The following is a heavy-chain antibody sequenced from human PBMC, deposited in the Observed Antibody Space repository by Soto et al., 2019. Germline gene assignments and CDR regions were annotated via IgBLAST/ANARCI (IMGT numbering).Heavy chain of an antibody. Sequence: QVQLQESGPGLVKPSQTLSLTCSVSGDSISRIDYYWTWIRQHPEKGLEWIGNIDFRGNTYYSPSLESRLTISVDTSKNQFSLKLTSVTAADTAVYYCAREGGSYDSGGYLIRGAFDIWGQGTMVTVSS. CDR1: GDSISRIDYY. CDR3: AREGGSYDSGGYLIRGAFDI. J-gene: IGHJ3*02. CDR2: IDFRGNT. V-gene: IGHV4-31*03. D-gene: IGHD3-22*01.